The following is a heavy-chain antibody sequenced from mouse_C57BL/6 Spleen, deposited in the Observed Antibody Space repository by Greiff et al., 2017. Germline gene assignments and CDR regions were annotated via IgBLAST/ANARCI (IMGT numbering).Heavy chain of an antibody. V-gene: IGHV1-15*01. J-gene: IGHJ4*01. CDR3: TKGTTVVEGARDY. CDR2: IDPETGGT. CDR1: GYTFTDYE. Sequence: QVQLQQSGAELVRPGASVTLSCKASGYTFTDYEMHWVKQTPVHGLEWIGAIDPETGGTAYNQKFKGKAILTADKSSSTAYMELRSLTSEDSAVYYCTKGTTVVEGARDYWGQGTSVTVSS. D-gene: IGHD1-1*01.